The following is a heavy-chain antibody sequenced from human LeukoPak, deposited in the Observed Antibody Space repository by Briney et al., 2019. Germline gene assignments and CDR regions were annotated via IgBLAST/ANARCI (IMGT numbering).Heavy chain of an antibody. Sequence: ASVKVSCKAAGYTFTGHYMHCVRQVPGQGLEWLGWIDPNSGGTNYAQKFQGRVTMTRDTSISTAYMELSRLRSDDTAVYYCARENCSGGSCSVAFDIWGQGTMVTVSS. CDR2: IDPNSGGT. CDR1: GYTFTGHY. CDR3: ARENCSGGSCSVAFDI. D-gene: IGHD2-15*01. J-gene: IGHJ3*02. V-gene: IGHV1-2*02.